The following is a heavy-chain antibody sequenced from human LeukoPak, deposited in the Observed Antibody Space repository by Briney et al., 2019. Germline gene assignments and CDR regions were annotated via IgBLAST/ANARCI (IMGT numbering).Heavy chain of an antibody. CDR3: ARHVSSDLRIVVVTSDWYFDL. CDR1: GGSITSSRYY. V-gene: IGHV4-39*01. CDR2: IYYSGST. D-gene: IGHD2-21*02. J-gene: IGHJ2*01. Sequence: SGTLSLTCSVSGGSITSSRYYWGWIRQSPGGGLEWIGTIYYSGSTYYNPSLRSRVTISADTSKNHFSLTLSPVTAADTAVYYCARHVSSDLRIVVVTSDWYFDLWGRGTLVTVSS.